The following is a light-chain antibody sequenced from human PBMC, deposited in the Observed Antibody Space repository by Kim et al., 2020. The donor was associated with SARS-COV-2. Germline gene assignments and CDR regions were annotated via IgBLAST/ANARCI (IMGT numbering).Light chain of an antibody. CDR1: QSVSSSY. Sequence: LSPGERDTLSGRASQSVSSSYLAWYQQKPGQAPRLLIYGASSRATGIPDRFSGSGSGTDFTLTISRLEPEDFAVYYCQQYGSSPYTFGQGTKLEI. V-gene: IGKV3-20*01. CDR3: QQYGSSPYT. CDR2: GAS. J-gene: IGKJ2*01.